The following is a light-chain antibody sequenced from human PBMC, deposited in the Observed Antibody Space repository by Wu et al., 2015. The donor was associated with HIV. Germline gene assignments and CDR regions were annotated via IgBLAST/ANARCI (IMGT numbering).Light chain of an antibody. CDR2: DES. CDR3: QHHSSWPGIS. Sequence: EIVMTQSPATLSLSPGERATLSCRASQSIDSWIAWYQQRPGQAPRLLIYDESNRATGIPARFSGSGSGTEFTLTISSVEPDDFAVYYCQHHSSWPGISFGQGTRLDIK. CDR1: QSIDSW. V-gene: IGKV3-11*01. J-gene: IGKJ5*01.